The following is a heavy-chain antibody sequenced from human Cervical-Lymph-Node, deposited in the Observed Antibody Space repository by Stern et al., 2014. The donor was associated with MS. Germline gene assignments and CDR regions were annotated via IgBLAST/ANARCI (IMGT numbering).Heavy chain of an antibody. CDR1: GFSFTTHY. CDR3: TRVQRERRALDHFDP. J-gene: IGHJ5*02. V-gene: IGHV1-46*03. CDR2: INPNSGTT. Sequence: VQLEESWAEVKKPGASVNVSCEASGFSFTTHYMHWIRQAPGDGLEWVGMINPNSGTTSYARQFQGRVIITRDTSTSTIYMELTGLRSEDTALYFCTRVQRERRALDHFDPWGQGTLVTVSS. D-gene: IGHD1-1*01.